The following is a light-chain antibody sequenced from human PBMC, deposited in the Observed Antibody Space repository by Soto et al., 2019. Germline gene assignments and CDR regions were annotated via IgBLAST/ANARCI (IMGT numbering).Light chain of an antibody. CDR3: QSYDSSLSGYV. J-gene: IGLJ1*01. CDR1: SSNIGAGYD. V-gene: IGLV1-40*01. Sequence: QLVLTQPPSVSGAPGQRVTVSCTGSSSNIGAGYDVHWYQQLPGTAPKLLIYANNNRPSGVPDRFSGSKSGTSASLGITGLQAEDEADYYCQSYDSSLSGYVFGTGTKLTVL. CDR2: ANN.